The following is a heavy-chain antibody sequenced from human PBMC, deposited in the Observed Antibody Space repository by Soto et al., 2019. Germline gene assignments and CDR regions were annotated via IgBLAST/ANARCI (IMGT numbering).Heavy chain of an antibody. J-gene: IGHJ5*02. D-gene: IGHD3-10*01. CDR2: INAGNGNT. V-gene: IGHV1-3*01. Sequence: QVQLVQSGAEVKKPGASVKVSCKASGYTFTSYAMHWVRQAPGQRLEWMGWINAGNGNTKYSQKFQGRVTITRDTSASTAYMELSSLRSEDTAVYYCARDMVRLGRWFDPWGQGTLVTVSS. CDR1: GYTFTSYA. CDR3: ARDMVRLGRWFDP.